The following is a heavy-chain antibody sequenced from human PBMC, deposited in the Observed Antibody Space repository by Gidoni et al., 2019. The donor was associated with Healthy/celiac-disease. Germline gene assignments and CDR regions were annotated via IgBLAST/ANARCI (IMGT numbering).Heavy chain of an antibody. CDR3: ARVIDY. J-gene: IGHJ4*02. CDR2: INHSGST. V-gene: IGHV4-34*01. Sequence: QVQLQQWGAGLLKPSETLSLTCAVYGGSLCGYYWSWIRQPPGKGLEWIGEINHSGSTNYNPSLKSRVTISVDTSKNQFSLKLSSVTAADTAVYYCARVIDYWGQGTLVTVSS. CDR1: GGSLCGYY.